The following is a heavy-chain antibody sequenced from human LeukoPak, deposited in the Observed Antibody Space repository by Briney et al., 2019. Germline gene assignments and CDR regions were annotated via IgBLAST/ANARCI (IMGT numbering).Heavy chain of an antibody. Sequence: AAVKVSCKASGYTFTNYGITWVRQAPGQGLEWMGWISAYNGNTNYAQKFQGRITMTTDTSTSTAYMQLRSRRSDDTAVYYCARDLASSTWHLDFWGQGTLVTVSS. CDR2: ISAYNGNT. CDR1: GYTFTNYG. J-gene: IGHJ4*02. CDR3: ARDLASSTWHLDF. D-gene: IGHD6-13*01. V-gene: IGHV1-18*01.